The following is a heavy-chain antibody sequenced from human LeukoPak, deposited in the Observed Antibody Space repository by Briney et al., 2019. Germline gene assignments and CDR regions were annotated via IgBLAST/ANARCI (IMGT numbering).Heavy chain of an antibody. CDR1: GFTFSSYD. CDR2: IGTAGDT. Sequence: PGGSLRLSCAASGFTFSSYDMHWVRQATGKGLEWVSAIGTAGDTYYPGSVKGRFTISRENAKNSLYLQMNSLRAGDTAVYYCARGEGGGYLDYWGQGTLVTVSS. J-gene: IGHJ4*02. D-gene: IGHD3-16*01. CDR3: ARGEGGGYLDY. V-gene: IGHV3-13*01.